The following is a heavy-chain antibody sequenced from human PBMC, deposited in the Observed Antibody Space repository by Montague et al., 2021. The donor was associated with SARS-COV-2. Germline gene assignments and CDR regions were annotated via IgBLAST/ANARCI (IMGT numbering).Heavy chain of an antibody. J-gene: IGHJ4*02. V-gene: IGHV3-23*01. Sequence: SLRLSCAAPGFTFSSYAMSWVRQAPGKGLEWVSATSGSGSSAYYADSVKGRFTISRDNSKNTLYLQMNSLRAEDTAVYYCAKGDVDTAMAFEYWGQGTLVTVSS. CDR1: GFTFSSYA. CDR2: TSGSGSSA. D-gene: IGHD5-18*01. CDR3: AKGDVDTAMAFEY.